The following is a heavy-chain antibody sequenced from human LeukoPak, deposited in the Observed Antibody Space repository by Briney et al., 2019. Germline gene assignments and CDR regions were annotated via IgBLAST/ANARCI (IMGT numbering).Heavy chain of an antibody. CDR3: ARVVLAGSIQASDP. D-gene: IGHD6-19*01. CDR2: IRSGSTYI. CDR1: GFTFSSYS. Sequence: PGGSLRLSCAASGFTFSSYSMSWVRQAPGKGLEWLSSIRSGSTYIWYADSVKGRFTISRDNAKSSVYLQMNSLRAEDTAVYFCARVVLAGSIQASDPWGQGTLVTVSS. V-gene: IGHV3-21*01. J-gene: IGHJ5*01.